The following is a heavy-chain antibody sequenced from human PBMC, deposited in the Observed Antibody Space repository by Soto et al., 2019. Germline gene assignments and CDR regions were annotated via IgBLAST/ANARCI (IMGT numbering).Heavy chain of an antibody. V-gene: IGHV3-33*01. CDR3: ARDVDRLGELWGYFQN. D-gene: IGHD3-16*01. Sequence: PGGSLRLSCAASGFTFSTYGMHWVRQAPGKGLEWVAVIWYDGTYKYYADSVKGRFIISRDNSKNTLYLQMSGLRAEDTAVYYCARDVDRLGELWGYFQNWGQGTVVTVSS. J-gene: IGHJ1*01. CDR1: GFTFSTYG. CDR2: IWYDGTYK.